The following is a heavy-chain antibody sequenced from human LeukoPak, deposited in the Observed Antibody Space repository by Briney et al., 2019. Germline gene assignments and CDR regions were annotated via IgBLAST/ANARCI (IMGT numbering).Heavy chain of an antibody. Sequence: PGGSLRLSCAASAFTFSDYAFHWVRQAPGKGLEWVAVISYDGTDKDYVDSVKGRFTISRDNSKDTLYLQMNSLRGEDSAVYYWARDGYNGSPIDFWGEGTLVTVSS. J-gene: IGHJ4*02. V-gene: IGHV3-30*01. CDR2: ISYDGTDK. D-gene: IGHD5-24*01. CDR3: ARDGYNGSPIDF. CDR1: AFTFSDYA.